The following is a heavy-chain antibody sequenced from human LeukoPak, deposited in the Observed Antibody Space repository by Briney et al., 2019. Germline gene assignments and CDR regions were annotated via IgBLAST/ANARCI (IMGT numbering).Heavy chain of an antibody. CDR2: IRYDGSNK. CDR3: VRGIRDYYGLDY. V-gene: IGHV3-30*02. J-gene: IGHJ4*02. D-gene: IGHD3-22*01. CDR1: GFTFSSYG. Sequence: GGSLRLSCAASGFTFSSYGMHWVRQAPGKGLEWVAFIRYDGSNKYYADSVKGRFTISRDNAKNTLYLQMNSLRAEDTAVYYCVRGIRDYYGLDYWGQGTLVTVSS.